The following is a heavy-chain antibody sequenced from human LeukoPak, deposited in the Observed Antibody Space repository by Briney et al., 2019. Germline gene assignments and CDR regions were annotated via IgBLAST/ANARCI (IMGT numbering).Heavy chain of an antibody. CDR1: GFXFSSYA. Sequence: PGGSLRLSCAASGFXFSSYAISWVRQAPGKGLEWVSAISGSGGSTYYADSVKGRFTISRDNSKNTLYLQMNSLRAEDTAVYYCAKEAGMDYDILTGCMDVWGQGTAVTVSS. J-gene: IGHJ6*02. D-gene: IGHD3-9*01. V-gene: IGHV3-23*01. CDR3: AKEAGMDYDILTGCMDV. CDR2: ISGSGGST.